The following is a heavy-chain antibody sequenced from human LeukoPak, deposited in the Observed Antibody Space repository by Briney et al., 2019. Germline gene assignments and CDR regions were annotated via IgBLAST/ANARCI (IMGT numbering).Heavy chain of an antibody. V-gene: IGHV3-74*01. J-gene: IGHJ1*01. D-gene: IGHD3-22*01. CDR3: ATGNYYDSRGYYTFGH. CDR1: GFTFSRYW. CDR2: INGDGSTT. Sequence: TGESLRLSCAASGFTFSRYWMHWVRQAPGKGLVWVSRINGDGSTTSYADSVKGGFTISRDNAKNTLYLQMNSLRAEDTAVYYCATGNYYDSRGYYTFGHWGQGTLVTVSS.